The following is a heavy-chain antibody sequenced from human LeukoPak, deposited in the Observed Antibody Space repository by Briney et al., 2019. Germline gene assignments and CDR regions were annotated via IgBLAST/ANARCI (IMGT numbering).Heavy chain of an antibody. CDR3: ARLWFGDQDYYYYYMDV. D-gene: IGHD3-10*01. CDR1: GGTFSSYA. V-gene: IGHV1-69*06. Sequence: SVKVSCKASGGTFSSYAISWVRQAPGQGLEWMGGIIPIFGTANYAQKFQGRVTITADKSTSTAYMELSSLRSEDTAVYYCARLWFGDQDYYYYYMDVWGKGTTVTISS. J-gene: IGHJ6*03. CDR2: IIPIFGTA.